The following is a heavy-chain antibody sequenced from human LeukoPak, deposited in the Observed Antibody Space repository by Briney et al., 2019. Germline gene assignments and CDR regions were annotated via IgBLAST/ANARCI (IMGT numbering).Heavy chain of an antibody. CDR3: ARDHTYYDILTGYYNYFDY. CDR2: IYSGGST. CDR1: GFTFDDYA. Sequence: GGSLRLSCAASGFTFDDYAMHWVRQAPGKGLEWVSVIYSGGSTYYADSVKGRFTISRDNSKNTLYLQMNSLRAEDTAVYYCARDHTYYDILTGYYNYFDYWGQGTLVTVSS. D-gene: IGHD3-9*01. V-gene: IGHV3-66*01. J-gene: IGHJ4*02.